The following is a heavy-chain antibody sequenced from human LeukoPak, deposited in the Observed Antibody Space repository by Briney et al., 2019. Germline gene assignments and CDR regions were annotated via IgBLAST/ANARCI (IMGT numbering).Heavy chain of an antibody. J-gene: IGHJ4*02. Sequence: GGSLRLSCAASGFTFSSYSMNWVRQAPGKGLEWVSSISSSSSYIYYADSVKGRFTISRDNAKNSLYLQMNSLRAEDTAVYYCARDPTRIRVVIMAPVPSIDYWGQGTLVTVSS. CDR3: ARDPTRIRVVIMAPVPSIDY. V-gene: IGHV3-21*01. CDR1: GFTFSSYS. D-gene: IGHD3-10*01. CDR2: ISSSSSYI.